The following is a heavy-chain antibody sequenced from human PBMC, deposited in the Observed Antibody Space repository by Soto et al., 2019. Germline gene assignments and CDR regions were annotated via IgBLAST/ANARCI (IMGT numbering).Heavy chain of an antibody. CDR2: INHSGST. CDR3: ARGRGRDSSGWYRVWEPNWFDP. V-gene: IGHV4-34*01. D-gene: IGHD6-19*01. CDR1: GGSFSGYY. Sequence: QVQLQQWGAGLLKPSETLSLTCAVYGGSFSGYYWSWIRQPPGKGLEWIGEINHSGSTNYNPSLTRRLTISVDSSKNQCSLKLSSVSAAGTAVYYCARGRGRDSSGWYRVWEPNWFDPCGQGTLVTVSS. J-gene: IGHJ5*02.